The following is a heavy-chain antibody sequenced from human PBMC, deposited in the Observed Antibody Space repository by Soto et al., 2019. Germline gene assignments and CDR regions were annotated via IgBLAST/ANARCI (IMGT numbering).Heavy chain of an antibody. Sequence: GGSLRLSCAASGFTFNNFAMGLVRQAPGKGLEWISVITDSGGDTYYADSVKGRFTISRDNSKNTLSLQLNSLSAEDTALYYCAKGSSSSRPYFFDFWGQGTLVTVSS. CDR3: AKGSSSSRPYFFDF. D-gene: IGHD3-10*01. V-gene: IGHV3-23*01. CDR1: GFTFNNFA. J-gene: IGHJ4*02. CDR2: ITDSGGDT.